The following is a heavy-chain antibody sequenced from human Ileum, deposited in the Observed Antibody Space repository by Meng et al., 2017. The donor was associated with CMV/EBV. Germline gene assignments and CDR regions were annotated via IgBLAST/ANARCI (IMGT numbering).Heavy chain of an antibody. V-gene: IGHV3-11*01. D-gene: IGHD4-17*01. J-gene: IGHJ4*02. Sequence: RLACAASGFTFGAYYMTWVRQAPGKGLEWVSYITGRGDIIYYADSVKGRFTISRDNAKSSLYLEINSLRAEDTAVYYCARGNYGFDYWGQGTLVTVSS. CDR1: GFTFGAYY. CDR3: ARGNYGFDY. CDR2: ITGRGDII.